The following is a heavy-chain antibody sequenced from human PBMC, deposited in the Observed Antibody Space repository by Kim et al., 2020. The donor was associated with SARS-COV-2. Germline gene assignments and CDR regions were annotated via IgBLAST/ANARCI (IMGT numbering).Heavy chain of an antibody. J-gene: IGHJ4*02. CDR1: GFTFSSYT. V-gene: IGHV3-21*01. Sequence: GGSLRLSCAASGFTFSSYTMNWVRQAPGKGLEWVSSISSSSSYIYYADPVTGRFTISRDNAKNSLYLQMNSLRAEDTAVYYCARDLSQTVYIISWSDYWGQGTRVTVSS. D-gene: IGHD6-13*01. CDR2: ISSSSSYI. CDR3: ARDLSQTVYIISWSDY.